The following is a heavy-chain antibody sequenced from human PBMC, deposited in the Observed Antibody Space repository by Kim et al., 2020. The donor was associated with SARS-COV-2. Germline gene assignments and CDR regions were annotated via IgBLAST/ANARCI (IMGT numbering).Heavy chain of an antibody. CDR1: GYTFTSYY. V-gene: IGHV1-46*01. J-gene: IGHJ6*02. CDR3: ASRHRIWCGESRDYYYGMDV. CDR2: INPSGGST. D-gene: IGHD3-10*01. Sequence: ASVKVSCKASGYTFTSYYMHWVRQAPGQGLEWMGIINPSGGSTSYAQKFQGRVTMTRDTSTSTVYMELSSLRSEDTAVYYCASRHRIWCGESRDYYYGMDVGGRGTRVTV.